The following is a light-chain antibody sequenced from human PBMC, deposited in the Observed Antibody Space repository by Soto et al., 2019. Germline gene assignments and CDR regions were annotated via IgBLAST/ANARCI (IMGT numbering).Light chain of an antibody. V-gene: IGKV1-39*01. CDR1: QGIRSF. Sequence: QMTQSPSSLSASVGDRVTITCRASQGIRSFLNWYQQKLGKAPKLLIYSTSHLQSGVPSRFSGSGSGTDFTLTISSLQPEEFATYYCQQSYNSPQPFGQGTKVEI. CDR3: QQSYNSPQP. J-gene: IGKJ1*01. CDR2: STS.